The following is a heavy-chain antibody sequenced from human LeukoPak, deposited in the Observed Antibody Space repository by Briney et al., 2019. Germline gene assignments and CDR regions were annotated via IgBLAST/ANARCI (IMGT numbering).Heavy chain of an antibody. V-gene: IGHV4-38-2*02. D-gene: IGHD4-11*01. CDR2: IYHSGST. CDR3: AREKASYSLFDY. Sequence: SETLSLTCTVSGYSISSGYYWGWIRPPPGKGLEWIGSIYHSGSTYYNPSLKSRVTISVDASKNHFSLKLSSVTAADTAVYYCAREKASYSLFDYWGQGTLVTVSS. CDR1: GYSISSGYY. J-gene: IGHJ4*02.